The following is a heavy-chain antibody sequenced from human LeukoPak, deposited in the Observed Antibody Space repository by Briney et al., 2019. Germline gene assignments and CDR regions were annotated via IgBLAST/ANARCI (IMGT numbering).Heavy chain of an antibody. Sequence: GGSLRLSCAASGFTFSNYWMSWVRQAPGKGLEWVSAISGSGGSTYYADSVKGRFTISRDNSKNTLYLQMNSLRAEDTAVYYCAKLRITMVRGVMIPPDYWGQGTLVTVSS. CDR1: GFTFSNYW. CDR3: AKLRITMVRGVMIPPDY. J-gene: IGHJ4*02. D-gene: IGHD3-10*01. CDR2: ISGSGGST. V-gene: IGHV3-23*01.